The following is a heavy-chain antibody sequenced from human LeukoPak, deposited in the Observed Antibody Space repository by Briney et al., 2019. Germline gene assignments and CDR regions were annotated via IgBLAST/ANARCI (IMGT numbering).Heavy chain of an antibody. CDR3: ARTRYYYDSSGYLFGNLYYFDY. J-gene: IGHJ4*02. V-gene: IGHV4-34*01. CDR2: INHSGST. CDR1: GGSFSGYY. D-gene: IGHD3-22*01. Sequence: SETLSLTCAVYGGSFSGYYWSWIRQPPGKGLEWIGEINHSGSTNYNPSLKSRVTISVDTSKNQFSLKLSSVTAADTAVYYCARTRYYYDSSGYLFGNLYYFDYWGQGTLVTVST.